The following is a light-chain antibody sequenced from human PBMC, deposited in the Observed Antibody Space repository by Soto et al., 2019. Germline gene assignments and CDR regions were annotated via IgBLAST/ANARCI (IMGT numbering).Light chain of an antibody. V-gene: IGLV4-69*01. J-gene: IGLJ2*01. Sequence: QPVLTQSPSASASLGASVKLTCTLSSGHSSYAIAWHQQQPEKGPRYLMKINSDGSHSKGDGIPDGFSGSSSGAERYLTISGHQSEDEADYYCQTWVSGIEVFGGGTQLTVL. CDR1: SGHSSYA. CDR2: INSDGSH. CDR3: QTWVSGIEV.